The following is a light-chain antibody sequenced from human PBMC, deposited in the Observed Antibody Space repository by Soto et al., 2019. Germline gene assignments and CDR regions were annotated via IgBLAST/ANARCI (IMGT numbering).Light chain of an antibody. CDR2: NSS. V-gene: IGKV3-20*01. J-gene: IGKJ1*01. CDR1: QSVSNRY. Sequence: ELVLTQSPGTLSLSPGERATLSCRASQSVSNRYLAWYQQKPGQAPRLLIYNSSNRATGIPDRFSGSGSGTDFTLTISRLEPGDFAVYYCQQYGGSPPMTFGQGTKVETK. CDR3: QQYGGSPPMT.